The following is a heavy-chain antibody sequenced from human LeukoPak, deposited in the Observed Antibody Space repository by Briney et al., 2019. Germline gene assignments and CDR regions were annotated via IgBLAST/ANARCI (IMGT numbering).Heavy chain of an antibody. CDR1: GYTLTELS. D-gene: IGHD4-17*01. Sequence: ASVKVSCKVSGYTLTELSMHWVRQAPGKGFEWMGRFDPEKGETIYAQKFQGRVTMTEDTSTDTAYMELSSLRSEDTAVYYCAKSGGVTTTLGYWDQGTLVTVSS. V-gene: IGHV1-24*01. CDR2: FDPEKGET. CDR3: AKSGGVTTTLGY. J-gene: IGHJ4*02.